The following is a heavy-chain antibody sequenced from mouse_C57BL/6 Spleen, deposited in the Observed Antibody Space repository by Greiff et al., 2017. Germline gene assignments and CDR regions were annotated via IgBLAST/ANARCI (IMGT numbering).Heavy chain of an antibody. V-gene: IGHV5-15*01. Sequence: VQLQQSGGGLVQPGGSLKLSCAASGFTFSDYGMAWVRQAPRKGPEWVAFISNLAYSIYYADTVTGRFTISRENAKNTLYLEMSSLRSEDTAMYYCARHGPYAMDYWGQGTSVTVSS. CDR1: GFTFSDYG. J-gene: IGHJ4*01. CDR2: ISNLAYSI. CDR3: ARHGPYAMDY.